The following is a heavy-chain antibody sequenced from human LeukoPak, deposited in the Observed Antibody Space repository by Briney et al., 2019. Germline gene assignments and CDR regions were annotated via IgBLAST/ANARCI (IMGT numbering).Heavy chain of an antibody. Sequence: SQTLSLTCAISGDTVSSNSATWSWIRQSPSRGLEWLGRTYYRSKWYNDYAVSVKGRITFNPDTSKNQFSLQLNSVTPEDTAVYYCARDFCSGGACYAHFDYWGQGTLVTVSS. CDR3: ARDFCSGGACYAHFDY. V-gene: IGHV6-1*01. D-gene: IGHD2-15*01. CDR2: TYYRSKWYN. CDR1: GDTVSSNSAT. J-gene: IGHJ4*02.